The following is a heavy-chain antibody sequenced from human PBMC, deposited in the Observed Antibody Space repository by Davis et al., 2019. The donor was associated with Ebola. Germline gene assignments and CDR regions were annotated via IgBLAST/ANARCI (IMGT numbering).Heavy chain of an antibody. CDR1: GFTFSDYW. J-gene: IGHJ6*02. CDR3: VKDTGSSRPGPGGMDV. Sequence: PEGSLRLSCAASGFTFSDYWMHWVRQAPGKGLVWVSNIKSDGSSTNYADSVKGRFTISRDNSRNTLYLQMKSLRTEDTAVYYCVKDTGSSRPGPGGMDVWGQGTTVTVSS. D-gene: IGHD6-13*01. CDR2: IKSDGSST. V-gene: IGHV3-74*01.